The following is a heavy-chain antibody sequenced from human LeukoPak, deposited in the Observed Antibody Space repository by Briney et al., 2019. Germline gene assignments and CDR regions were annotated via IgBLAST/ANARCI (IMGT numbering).Heavy chain of an antibody. J-gene: IGHJ4*02. CDR1: GYTFTSYW. Sequence: GESLKISCKASGYTFTSYWIGWVRQMPGRGPEWMGFIYPADSDTRYSPPFQGQVTTSADKSISTAYLQWSSLKASDTAMYYCARVLAGANYFDYWGQGTLVTVSS. CDR2: IYPADSDT. CDR3: ARVLAGANYFDY. V-gene: IGHV5-51*01.